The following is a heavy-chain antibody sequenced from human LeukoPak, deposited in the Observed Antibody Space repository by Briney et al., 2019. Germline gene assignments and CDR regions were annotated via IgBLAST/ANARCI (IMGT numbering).Heavy chain of an antibody. CDR3: ARVLDCSSTSCYGGHY. D-gene: IGHD2-2*01. Sequence: SVKVSCKASGGTFSSYAISWVRQAPGQGLEWMGGIIPIFGTANYAQKFQGRVTITADKSTSTAYMELSSLRSEDTAVYYCARVLDCSSTSCYGGHYWGQGTLVTVSS. J-gene: IGHJ4*02. V-gene: IGHV1-69*06. CDR1: GGTFSSYA. CDR2: IIPIFGTA.